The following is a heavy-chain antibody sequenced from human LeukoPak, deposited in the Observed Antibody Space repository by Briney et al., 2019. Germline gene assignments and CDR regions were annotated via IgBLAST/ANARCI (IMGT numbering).Heavy chain of an antibody. D-gene: IGHD3-22*01. Sequence: GSLRLSCAASGFTFSDYYMSWIRQAPGKGLEWVSCISSSGSTIYYADSVKGRFTISRDNAKNSLYLQMNSLRAEDTAVYYCARAGIGYYDSSGYYRYDAFDIWGQGTMVTVSS. CDR3: ARAGIGYYDSSGYYRYDAFDI. V-gene: IGHV3-11*01. J-gene: IGHJ3*02. CDR1: GFTFSDYY. CDR2: ISSSGSTI.